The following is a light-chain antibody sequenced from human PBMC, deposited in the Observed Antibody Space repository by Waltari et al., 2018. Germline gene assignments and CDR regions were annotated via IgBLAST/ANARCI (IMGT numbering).Light chain of an antibody. CDR1: SSDVGSYTL. CDR3: CSYTGSSTM. J-gene: IGLJ3*02. CDR2: EVS. V-gene: IGLV2-23*02. Sequence: QSALTQPASVSGSPGQSITISCTGTSSDVGSYTLVSWYQPHPGKAPKLIIYEVSYRPSGVSDRFSGSKSGNTASLTISGLQAEDEADYYCCSYTGSSTMFGGGTKLTVL.